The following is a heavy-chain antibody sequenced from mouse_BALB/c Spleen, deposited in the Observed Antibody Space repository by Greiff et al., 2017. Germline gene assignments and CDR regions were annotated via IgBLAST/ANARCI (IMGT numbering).Heavy chain of an antibody. CDR2: IYWDDDK. Sequence: QVTLKVSGPGILQPSQTLSLTCSFSGFSLSTSGMGVSWIRQPSGKGLEWLAHIYWDDDKRYNPSLKSRLTISKDTSSNQVFLKITSVDTADTATYYCARRYGYDFYYFDYWGQGTTLTVSS. CDR1: GFSLSTSGMG. D-gene: IGHD2-2*01. CDR3: ARRYGYDFYYFDY. V-gene: IGHV8-12*01. J-gene: IGHJ2*01.